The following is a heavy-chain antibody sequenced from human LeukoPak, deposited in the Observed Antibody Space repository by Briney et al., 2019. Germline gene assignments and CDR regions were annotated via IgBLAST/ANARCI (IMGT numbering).Heavy chain of an antibody. CDR1: GFTVSTNH. CDR2: ISGSGGST. J-gene: IGHJ4*02. D-gene: IGHD5-18*01. Sequence: PGGSLRLSCAASGFTVSTNHMGWARQAPGKGLEWVSAISGSGGSTYYADSVKGRFTISRDNSKNTLYLQMNSLRAEDTAVYYCTKGTIWLPFDYWGQGTLVTVSS. CDR3: TKGTIWLPFDY. V-gene: IGHV3-23*01.